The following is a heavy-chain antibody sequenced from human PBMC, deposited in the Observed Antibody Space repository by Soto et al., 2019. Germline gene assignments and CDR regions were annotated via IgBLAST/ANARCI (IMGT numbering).Heavy chain of an antibody. V-gene: IGHV3-30*18. CDR3: AKGYSNYWGALDY. J-gene: IGHJ4*02. Sequence: QVQLVESGGGVVQPGRSLRLSCAASGFTFSSYSMHWVRQAPGKGLEWVAVISYDGSNKYYADSVKGRFTISRDNSKNTLYLQMNSLRAEDTAVYYCAKGYSNYWGALDYWGQGTLVTVSS. CDR2: ISYDGSNK. CDR1: GFTFSSYS. D-gene: IGHD4-4*01.